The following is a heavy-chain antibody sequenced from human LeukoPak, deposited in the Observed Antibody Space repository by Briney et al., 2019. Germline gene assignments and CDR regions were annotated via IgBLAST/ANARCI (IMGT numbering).Heavy chain of an antibody. Sequence: ASVKVSCKASGYTFTSYGISWVRQAPGQGLEWMGWISAYNGNTNYAQKLQGRVTMTTDTSTSTAYMELRSLRSDDTAVYYCAGGTRYCSGGSCYFGTYYFDYWGQGTLVTVSS. CDR1: GYTFTSYG. CDR3: AGGTRYCSGGSCYFGTYYFDY. V-gene: IGHV1-18*01. J-gene: IGHJ4*02. CDR2: ISAYNGNT. D-gene: IGHD2-15*01.